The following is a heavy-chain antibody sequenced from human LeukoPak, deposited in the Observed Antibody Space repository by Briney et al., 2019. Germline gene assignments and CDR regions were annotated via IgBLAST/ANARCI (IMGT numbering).Heavy chain of an antibody. V-gene: IGHV4-4*07. CDR2: IYTSGST. D-gene: IGHD5-24*01. J-gene: IGHJ5*02. Sequence: SETLSLTCTVSGGSISYYYWIWIRQPAGKGLEWIGRIYTSGSTNYNPSLKSRVTISVDTSKNQFSLKLSSVTAADTAVYYCARGSQRWLHNYAWFDPWGQGTLVTVSS. CDR3: ARGSQRWLHNYAWFDP. CDR1: GGSISYYY.